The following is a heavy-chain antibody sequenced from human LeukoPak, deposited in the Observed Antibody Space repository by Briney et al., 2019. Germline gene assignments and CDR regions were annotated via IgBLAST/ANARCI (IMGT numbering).Heavy chain of an antibody. CDR3: ARDPLAYYYDSSGSQPGGY. V-gene: IGHV3-48*03. J-gene: IGHJ4*02. CDR2: ITGSDGTV. CDR1: GFTFSSYE. Sequence: GGSLRLSCAAPGFTFSSYEMNWVRQAPGKGLEWLSYITGSDGTVYYADSVKGRFTISRDNAKNSLYLQMNSLTDEDTAIYYCARDPLAYYYDSSGSQPGGYWGQGTLVTVSS. D-gene: IGHD3-22*01.